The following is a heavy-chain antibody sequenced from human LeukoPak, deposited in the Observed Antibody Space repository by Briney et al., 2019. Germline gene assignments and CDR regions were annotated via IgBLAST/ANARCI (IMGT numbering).Heavy chain of an antibody. D-gene: IGHD3-22*01. CDR2: LSNSGGSGGTT. V-gene: IGHV3-23*01. J-gene: IGHJ4*02. CDR3: AKAMSTDHYDSKGFYRVDFDS. CDR1: GFTFSTYA. Sequence: PGGSLRLSCAASGFTFSTYAMSWVRQAPGKGLEWVSALSNSGGSGGTTYFADSVKGRFRISRDNSKSTLYLQLSSLTAEDTAVYYCAKAMSTDHYDSKGFYRVDFDSWGQGTLVTVSS.